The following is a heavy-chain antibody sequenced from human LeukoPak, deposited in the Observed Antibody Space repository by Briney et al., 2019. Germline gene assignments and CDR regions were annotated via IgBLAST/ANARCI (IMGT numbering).Heavy chain of an antibody. CDR3: ASGRQLGY. D-gene: IGHD3-16*01. V-gene: IGHV3-7*01. CDR2: IKQDGSEK. Sequence: PGGSLRLSCAASGFTFSSYWMSWVRQAPGKGLEWVAEIKQDGSEKYYVDSVNARFTISTDNAKNSLYLQMNSLRAEDTALYYCASGRQLGYCGQGTLVTVSS. CDR1: GFTFSSYW. J-gene: IGHJ4*02.